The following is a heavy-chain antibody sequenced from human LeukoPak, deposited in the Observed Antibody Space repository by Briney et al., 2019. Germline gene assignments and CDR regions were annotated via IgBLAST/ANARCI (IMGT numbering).Heavy chain of an antibody. V-gene: IGHV3-23*01. Sequence: GGSLRLSCAASGFTFSSYEMNWVRQAPGKGLEWVSVISGSGGSTYYADSVKGRFTISRDNSKNTLYLQMNSLRAEDTAVYYCAKDLLLEWLLEFDYWGQGTLVTVSS. D-gene: IGHD3-3*01. CDR1: GFTFSSYE. CDR3: AKDLLLEWLLEFDY. J-gene: IGHJ4*02. CDR2: ISGSGGST.